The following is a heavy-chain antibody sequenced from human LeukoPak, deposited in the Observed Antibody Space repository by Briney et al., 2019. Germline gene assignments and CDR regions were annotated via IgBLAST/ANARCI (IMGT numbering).Heavy chain of an antibody. CDR1: GYTFTNYG. V-gene: IGHV1-18*01. D-gene: IGHD3-9*01. CDR2: ISAYNGNT. CDR3: AREGSRYDILTGYGI. Sequence: TSVKVSCKASGYTFTNYGISWVRQAPGQGLEWMGWISAYNGNTNYAQKLQGRVTMTTDTSTSTAYMELRSLRSDDTAVYYCAREGSRYDILTGYGIWGQGTMVTVSS. J-gene: IGHJ3*02.